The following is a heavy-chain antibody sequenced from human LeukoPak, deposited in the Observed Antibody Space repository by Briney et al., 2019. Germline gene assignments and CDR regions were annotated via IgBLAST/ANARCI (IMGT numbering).Heavy chain of an antibody. V-gene: IGHV3-30*18. D-gene: IGHD3-9*01. J-gene: IGHJ4*02. Sequence: GRSLRLSCAASGFTFSSYGMHWARQARGKGLEGVAVISYDGSNKYYADSVKGRFTISRDNSKNTLYLQMNSLRAEDTAVYYCAKDFGGVWDILTGYFDYWGQGTLVTVSS. CDR2: ISYDGSNK. CDR1: GFTFSSYG. CDR3: AKDFGGVWDILTGYFDY.